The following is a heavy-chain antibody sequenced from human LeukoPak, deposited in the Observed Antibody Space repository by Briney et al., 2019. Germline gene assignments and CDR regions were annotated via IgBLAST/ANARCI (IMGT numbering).Heavy chain of an antibody. J-gene: IGHJ6*02. V-gene: IGHV3-48*01. CDR3: ARRSAVSPGYYYYGMDV. CDR1: GFTFSSYS. Sequence: TGGSLRLSCAASGFTFSSYSVNWVRQAPGKGLEWVSYISSSSSTIYYADSVKGRFTISRDNAKNSLYLQMNSLRAEDTAVYYCARRSAVSPGYYYYGMDVWGQGTTVTVSS. CDR2: ISSSSSTI.